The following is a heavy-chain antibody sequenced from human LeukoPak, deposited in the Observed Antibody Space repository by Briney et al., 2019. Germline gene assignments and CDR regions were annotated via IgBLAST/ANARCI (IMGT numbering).Heavy chain of an antibody. Sequence: GGSLRLSCVASGFTFSDHYMSWIRQAPGKGLEWLSYISNDGTTIYYADSVKGRFTISRDNAKNSLHLQMNSLRAGDTAVYYCARDRGSGSYFDAFDIWGQGTMVTVSS. CDR2: ISNDGTTI. V-gene: IGHV3-11*04. CDR1: GFTFSDHY. CDR3: ARDRGSGSYFDAFDI. J-gene: IGHJ3*02. D-gene: IGHD1-26*01.